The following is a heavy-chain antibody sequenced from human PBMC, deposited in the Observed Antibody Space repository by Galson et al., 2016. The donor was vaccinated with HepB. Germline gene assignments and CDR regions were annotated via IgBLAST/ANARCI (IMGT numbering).Heavy chain of an antibody. Sequence: SLRLSCAASGFTFGSYSMNWVRQAPGKGLEWVSSISSSSSYIYYADSVKGRFTISRDNAKNSLYPQMNSLRAEDTAVYYCARAETKRITIFGVDFWGQGTLVTVSS. V-gene: IGHV3-21*01. D-gene: IGHD3-3*01. CDR1: GFTFGSYS. CDR2: ISSSSSYI. CDR3: ARAETKRITIFGVDF. J-gene: IGHJ4*02.